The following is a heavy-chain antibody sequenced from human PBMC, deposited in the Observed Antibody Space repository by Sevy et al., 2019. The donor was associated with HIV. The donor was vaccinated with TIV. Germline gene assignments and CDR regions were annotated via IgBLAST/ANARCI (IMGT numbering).Heavy chain of an antibody. D-gene: IGHD1-1*01. J-gene: IGHJ4*02. Sequence: GGSLRLSCAASGFTFSSYGMHWVRQAPGKGLEWVAVISYDGSNKYYADSVKGRFTISRDNSKNKLYLQMNSLIAEDTAVYYCAKDSFRVPYYFDYWGQGTLVTVSS. CDR3: AKDSFRVPYYFDY. V-gene: IGHV3-30*18. CDR2: ISYDGSNK. CDR1: GFTFSSYG.